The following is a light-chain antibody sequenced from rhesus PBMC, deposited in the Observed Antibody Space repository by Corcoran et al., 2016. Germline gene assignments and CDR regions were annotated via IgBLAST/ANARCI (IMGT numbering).Light chain of an antibody. CDR1: QTLLYSSTNKNY. J-gene: IGKJ1*01. V-gene: IGKV4-1*01. CDR3: QQYYSTPLT. Sequence: DIVMTQSPDSLAVSLGERVTINCKSSQTLLYSSTNKNYLAWYQQKPGQATKLLIYWASTRESGFPNRFSGTGSGTDFTLTISGLQAEDVAVYYCQQYYSTPLTFGQGTKVEIK. CDR2: WAS.